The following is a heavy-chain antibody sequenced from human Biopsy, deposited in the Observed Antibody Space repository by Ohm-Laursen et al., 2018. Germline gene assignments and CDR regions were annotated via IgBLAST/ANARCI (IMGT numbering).Heavy chain of an antibody. CDR2: IYDRGSTA. CDR3: ARGMRSSGWPYFDS. J-gene: IGHJ4*02. V-gene: IGHV4-61*01. D-gene: IGHD6-19*01. CDR1: GDSVSSGSFY. Sequence: GTLSLTCTVSGDSVSSGSFYWTWIRQPPGQGLEYIGYIYDRGSTANYNPSLESRVTMSVVTPKNQFSLKLSSVTAADTAIYYCARGMRSSGWPYFDSWGQGTLVTVSS.